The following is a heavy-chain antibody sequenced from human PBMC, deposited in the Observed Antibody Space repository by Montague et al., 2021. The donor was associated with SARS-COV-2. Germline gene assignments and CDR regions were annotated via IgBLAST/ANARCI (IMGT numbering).Heavy chain of an antibody. D-gene: IGHD4-23*01. CDR1: GDSVNRNY. J-gene: IGHJ4*02. V-gene: IGHV4-59*02. CDR3: AKASRGYGGDFDS. Sequence: SETLSLTCSVSGDSVNRNYWSWVRQPPGKGLEWLGYIFYSGSTYNPSLNSRVTMSLDTSKNHFFLNLISVTAADTAVYYCAKASRGYGGDFDSWGQGTLVIVSS. CDR2: IFYSGST.